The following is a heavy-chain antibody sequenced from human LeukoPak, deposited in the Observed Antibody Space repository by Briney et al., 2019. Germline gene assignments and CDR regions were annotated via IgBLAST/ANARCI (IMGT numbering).Heavy chain of an antibody. J-gene: IGHJ4*02. D-gene: IGHD3-10*01. V-gene: IGHV3-15*01. Sequence: GGSLRLSCAASGFTFNNAWMTWVRQAPGKGLEWVGRIKSKNNGGTTDYAAPVKGRFIISRDDSKNTVSLQMNSLKTEDTAVYYSTTHYASGSLDWGQGTLVTVSS. CDR3: TTHYASGSLD. CDR1: GFTFNNAW. CDR2: IKSKNNGGTT.